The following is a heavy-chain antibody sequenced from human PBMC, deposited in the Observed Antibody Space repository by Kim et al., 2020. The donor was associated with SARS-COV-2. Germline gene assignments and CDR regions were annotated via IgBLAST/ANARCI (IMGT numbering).Heavy chain of an antibody. J-gene: IGHJ4*02. CDR3: ARDTDWAFDY. V-gene: IGHV3-48*02. D-gene: IGHD3-9*01. Sequence: YSDSLNGRFTHATDNAKKSFFLQMNSLRDDDTAVYYCARDTDWAFDYWGQGTLVTVSS.